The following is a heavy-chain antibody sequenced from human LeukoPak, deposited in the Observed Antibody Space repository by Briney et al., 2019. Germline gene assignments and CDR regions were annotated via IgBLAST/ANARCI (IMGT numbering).Heavy chain of an antibody. Sequence: ASVKVSYKASGYTFTGYYMHWVRQAPGQGLEWMGWINPNSGGTNYAQKFQGRVTMTRDTSISTAYMELSRLRSDDTAVYYCARGNYGSGKGVRYYYYYYMDVWGKGTTVTISS. J-gene: IGHJ6*03. V-gene: IGHV1-2*02. CDR2: INPNSGGT. CDR1: GYTFTGYY. CDR3: ARGNYGSGKGVRYYYYYYMDV. D-gene: IGHD3-10*01.